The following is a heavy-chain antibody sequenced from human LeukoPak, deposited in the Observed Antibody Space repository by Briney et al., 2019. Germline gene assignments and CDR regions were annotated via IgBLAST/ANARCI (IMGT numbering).Heavy chain of an antibody. CDR2: ISNSGTNT. CDR1: GFIFTSYI. Sequence: PGGSLRLSCAASGFIFTSYIMKWVRQAPGRGLEWVSTISNSGTNTHYADSVKGRFAISRDNAKNALYLQMSSLRAEDTAVYYCARLSDSKSSDLWGQGTLVTVSS. CDR3: ARLSDSKSSDL. V-gene: IGHV3-21*01. J-gene: IGHJ4*02. D-gene: IGHD2/OR15-2a*01.